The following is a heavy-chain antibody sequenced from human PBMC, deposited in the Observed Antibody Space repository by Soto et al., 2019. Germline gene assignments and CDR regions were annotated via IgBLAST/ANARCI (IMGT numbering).Heavy chain of an antibody. CDR3: ASGSRYYDDSSGYYNY. D-gene: IGHD3-22*01. Sequence: SETLSLTCTVSGGSISSGDYYWSWIRQPPGKVLEWIVYIYYSGSTYYNPSLKSRVTISLDTSNNEFSLKLSSVTASYTSVYYCASGSRYYDDSSGYYNYWGQGNLVTVSS. CDR1: GGSISSGDYY. CDR2: IYYSGST. V-gene: IGHV4-30-4*02. J-gene: IGHJ4*02.